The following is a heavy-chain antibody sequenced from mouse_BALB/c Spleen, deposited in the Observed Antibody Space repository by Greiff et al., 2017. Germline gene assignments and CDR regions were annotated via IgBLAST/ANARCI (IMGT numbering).Heavy chain of an antibody. D-gene: IGHD2-4*01. Sequence: QLQQSGPELVKPGASVRISCKASGYTFTSYYIHWVKQRPGQGLEWIGWIYPGNVNTKYNEKFKGKATLTADKSSSTAYMQLSSLTSEDSAVYFCARSSTMITWFAYWGQGTLVTVSA. CDR3: ARSSTMITWFAY. CDR1: GYTFTSYY. J-gene: IGHJ3*01. CDR2: IYPGNVNT. V-gene: IGHV1S56*01.